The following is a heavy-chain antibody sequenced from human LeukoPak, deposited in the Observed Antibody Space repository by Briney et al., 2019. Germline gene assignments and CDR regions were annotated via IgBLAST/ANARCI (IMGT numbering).Heavy chain of an antibody. CDR2: IYYSGST. CDR3: ASLSGSNYFDY. J-gene: IGHJ4*02. V-gene: IGHV4-39*01. CDR1: GGSISSSSYY. D-gene: IGHD1-26*01. Sequence: PETLSLTCTVSGGSISSSSYYWGWIRQPPGKGLEWIGSIYYSGSTYYNPFLKSRVTISVDTSKNQFSLKLSSVTAADTAVYYCASLSGSNYFDYWGQGTLVTVSS.